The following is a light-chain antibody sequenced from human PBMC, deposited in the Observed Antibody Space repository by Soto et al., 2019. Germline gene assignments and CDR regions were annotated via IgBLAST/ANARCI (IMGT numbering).Light chain of an antibody. CDR2: AAS. Sequence: DIQLTQSPSFHSASVGDRVTITCRASQDIRTYLAWYQQKPGKAPNLLIYAASTLQSGVPSRFSGSGSGAEFTLTISSLQPEDFATDYCHHVDSYPLTFGGGTKVEI. V-gene: IGKV1-9*01. CDR1: QDIRTY. CDR3: HHVDSYPLT. J-gene: IGKJ4*01.